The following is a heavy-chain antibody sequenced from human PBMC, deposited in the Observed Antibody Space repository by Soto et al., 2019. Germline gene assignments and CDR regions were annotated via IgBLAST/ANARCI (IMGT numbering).Heavy chain of an antibody. CDR1: GGSISRGVYY. CDR3: ARAEAHYDSSGYYPNWFDP. V-gene: IGHV4-31*03. CDR2: IYYSGST. J-gene: IGHJ5*02. Sequence: PSETLSLTCTVSGGSISRGVYYWSWIRQHPGKGLEWIGYIYYSGSTYYNPSLKSRVTISVDTSKNQFSLKLSSVTAADTAVYYCARAEAHYDSSGYYPNWFDPWGQGTLVTVSS. D-gene: IGHD3-22*01.